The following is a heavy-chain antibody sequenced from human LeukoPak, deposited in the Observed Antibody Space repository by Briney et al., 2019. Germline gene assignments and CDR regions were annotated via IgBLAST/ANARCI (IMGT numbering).Heavy chain of an antibody. D-gene: IGHD2-15*01. CDR1: AFTFSSYT. V-gene: IGHV3-21*01. J-gene: IGHJ4*02. CDR2: ISSSSSYV. CDR3: AKDLREYCSGGSCYSQADY. Sequence: GGSLRLSCAASAFTFSSYTMNWVRQAPGKGLEWVSSISSSSSYVYYADSVKGRFTISRDNAKKSLYLQINSLRAEDTAVYYCAKDLREYCSGGSCYSQADYWGQGTLVTVSS.